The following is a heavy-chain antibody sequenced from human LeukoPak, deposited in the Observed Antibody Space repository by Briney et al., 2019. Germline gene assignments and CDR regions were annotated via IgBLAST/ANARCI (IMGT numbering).Heavy chain of an antibody. CDR3: ARDRSGYTFDD. CDR1: GFXFSSYS. CDR2: ISATGNYI. D-gene: IGHD5-18*01. J-gene: IGHJ4*02. V-gene: IGHV3-21*01. Sequence: PGGSLRLSCAASGFXFSSYSMNWVRQAPGKGLEWVSSISATGNYIYYADSVKGRFTISRDNAKNSLYLQMNSLRAEDTAVYYCARDRSGYTFDDWGQGTLVTVSS.